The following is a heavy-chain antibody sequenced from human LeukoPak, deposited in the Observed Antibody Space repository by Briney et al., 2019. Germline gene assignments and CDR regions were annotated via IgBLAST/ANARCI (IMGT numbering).Heavy chain of an antibody. CDR2: INHSGST. Sequence: SETLFLTCAVYGGSFSGYYWSWIRQPPGKGLEWIGEINHSGSTNYNPSLKSRVTISVDTSKNQFSLKLSSVTAADTAVYYCARGDSIVVVPAAIDRNYYYYGMDVWGQGTTVTVS. D-gene: IGHD2-2*02. J-gene: IGHJ6*02. CDR1: GGSFSGYY. CDR3: ARGDSIVVVPAAIDRNYYYYGMDV. V-gene: IGHV4-34*01.